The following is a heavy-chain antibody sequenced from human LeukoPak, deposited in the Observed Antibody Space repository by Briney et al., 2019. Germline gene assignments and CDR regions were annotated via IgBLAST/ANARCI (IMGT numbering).Heavy chain of an antibody. Sequence: SETLSLTCTVSGYSISSGYYWGWIRPPPGKGLEWIGSIYHSGSTYYNPSLKSRVTISVDTSKNQFSLKLSSVTAADTAVYYCARSGDYGESFDSWGQGTLVTVSS. J-gene: IGHJ4*02. CDR1: GYSISSGYY. CDR3: ARSGDYGESFDS. CDR2: IYHSGST. D-gene: IGHD4-17*01. V-gene: IGHV4-38-2*02.